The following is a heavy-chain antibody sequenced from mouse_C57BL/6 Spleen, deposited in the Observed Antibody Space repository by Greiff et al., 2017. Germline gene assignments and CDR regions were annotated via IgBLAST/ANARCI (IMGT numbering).Heavy chain of an antibody. V-gene: IGHV1-61*01. CDR2: IYPSDSET. D-gene: IGHD1-1*01. CDR3: VRDYGSGYAMEY. Sequence: VQLQQPGAELVKPGSSVKLSCKASGYTFTSYWMDWVKQRPGQGLEWIGNIYPSDSETHYNQKFKDKATLTVDKSSSTAYMQLSRLTSEDSAVYECVRDYGSGYAMEYRGQGTSVTV. J-gene: IGHJ4*01. CDR1: GYTFTSYW.